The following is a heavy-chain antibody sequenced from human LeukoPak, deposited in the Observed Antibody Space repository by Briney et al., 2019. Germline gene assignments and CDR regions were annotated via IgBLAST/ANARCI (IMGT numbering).Heavy chain of an antibody. Sequence: GGSLRLSCAASGFTFSSYSMNWVRQAPGKGLEWVSSISRSSSYIYFADSVKGRFTISRDNAKNSLYLQMNSLRAEDTAVYYCARDLDVLRYSDTTERFDYWGQGTLVTVSS. CDR3: ARDLDVLRYSDTTERFDY. J-gene: IGHJ4*02. D-gene: IGHD3-9*01. CDR1: GFTFSSYS. V-gene: IGHV3-21*01. CDR2: ISRSSSYI.